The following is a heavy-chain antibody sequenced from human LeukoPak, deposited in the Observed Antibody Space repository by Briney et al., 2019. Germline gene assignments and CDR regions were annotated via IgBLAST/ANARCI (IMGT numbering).Heavy chain of an antibody. CDR3: AKDKSVRYSGSFTYGDYFDY. Sequence: GGSLRLSCAASGFTFSTYGMSWVRQAPGKGLEWVSAVGSDGINTAYADSVKGRFTISRDNSKNTLYLQLSSLRAEDTAVYYCAKDKSVRYSGSFTYGDYFDYWGQGTLVTVSS. D-gene: IGHD1-26*01. CDR2: VGSDGINT. J-gene: IGHJ4*02. CDR1: GFTFSTYG. V-gene: IGHV3-23*01.